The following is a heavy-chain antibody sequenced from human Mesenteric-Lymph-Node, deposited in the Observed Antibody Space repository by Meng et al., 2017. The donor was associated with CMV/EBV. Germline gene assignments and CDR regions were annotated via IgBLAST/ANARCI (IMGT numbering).Heavy chain of an antibody. D-gene: IGHD3-9*01. CDR3: ARDRDTDWYSPFDY. CDR2: INPKTGGR. CDR1: GYSFIDYY. J-gene: IGHJ4*02. Sequence: QVQLVQSGAEVKKPGASVRGSGKASGYSFIDYYINWGRQAPGQGLEWMGRINPKTGGRSYAQNFQGRVTMTRDTSINTAYMEVNRLNSDDTAMYYCARDRDTDWYSPFDYWGPGTLVTFYS. V-gene: IGHV1-2*06.